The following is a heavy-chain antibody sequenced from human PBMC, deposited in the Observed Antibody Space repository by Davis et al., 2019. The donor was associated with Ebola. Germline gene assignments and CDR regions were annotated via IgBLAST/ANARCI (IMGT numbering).Heavy chain of an antibody. D-gene: IGHD2-21*01. J-gene: IGHJ6*02. V-gene: IGHV1-46*01. CDR2: INPSGGST. Sequence: AASVKVSCKAFGYTFTDYYMHWVRQAPGQGLEWMGIINPSGGSTSYAQKFQGRVTMTRDTSTSTVYMELSSLRSEDTAVYYCARDLNIVVQPSNFEWGMDVWGQGTTVTVSS. CDR1: GYTFTDYY. CDR3: ARDLNIVVQPSNFEWGMDV.